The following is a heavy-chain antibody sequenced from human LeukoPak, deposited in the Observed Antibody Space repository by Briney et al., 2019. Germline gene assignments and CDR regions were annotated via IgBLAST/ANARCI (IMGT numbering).Heavy chain of an antibody. CDR3: ARGFYCDFWSGYHTPGY. D-gene: IGHD3-3*01. Sequence: GGSLRLSCAASGFTFSSYSMNWVRQAPGKGLEWVSSISSSSSYIYYADSVKGRFTISRDNAKNSLYLQMNSLRAEDTAVYYCARGFYCDFWSGYHTPGYWGQEPWSPSPQ. CDR2: ISSSSSYI. V-gene: IGHV3-21*01. J-gene: IGHJ4*01. CDR1: GFTFSSYS.